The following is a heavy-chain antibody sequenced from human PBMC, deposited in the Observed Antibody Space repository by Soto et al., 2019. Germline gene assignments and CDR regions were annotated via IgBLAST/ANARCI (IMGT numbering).Heavy chain of an antibody. CDR3: ARDPRYSSGWYVGFDP. J-gene: IGHJ5*02. Sequence: SVKVSCKASGGTFSSYTISWVRQAPGQGLEWMGRIIPILGIANYAQKFQGRVTITADKSTSTAYMELSSLRSEDTAVYYCARDPRYSSGWYVGFDPWGRGTLVTVSS. CDR2: IIPILGIA. CDR1: GGTFSSYT. D-gene: IGHD6-19*01. V-gene: IGHV1-69*04.